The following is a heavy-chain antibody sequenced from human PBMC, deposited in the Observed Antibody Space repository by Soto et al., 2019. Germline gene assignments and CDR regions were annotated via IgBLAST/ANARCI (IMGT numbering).Heavy chain of an antibody. Sequence: QVHLVQSGAEVKKPGASVKVSCKTSGYTFTNNVIHWVRQAPGQRLEWMGWVNAGNDNTKWSREFQGRLNLTKATSATTAYMELSSLTSEDTAIYFCAREVPYGYSRFDYWGQGTLVTVSS. CDR2: VNAGNDNT. D-gene: IGHD5-18*01. J-gene: IGHJ4*02. CDR1: GYTFTNNV. V-gene: IGHV1-3*01. CDR3: AREVPYGYSRFDY.